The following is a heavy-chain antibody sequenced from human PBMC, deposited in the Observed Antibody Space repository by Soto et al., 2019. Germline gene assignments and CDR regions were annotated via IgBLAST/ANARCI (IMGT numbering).Heavy chain of an antibody. V-gene: IGHV4-34*01. J-gene: IGHJ6*02. CDR1: GGSFRDFY. CDR3: ARTGGMDV. Sequence: QVQLQQWGAGLLRPSETLSLTCAVYGGSFRDFYWSWLRQTPEKGLEWIGEISHSGDTKYNPSLESRVTISVDTSKNQFSLKVNFVTPADTAVYYCARTGGMDVWGPGATVTVSS. CDR2: ISHSGDT.